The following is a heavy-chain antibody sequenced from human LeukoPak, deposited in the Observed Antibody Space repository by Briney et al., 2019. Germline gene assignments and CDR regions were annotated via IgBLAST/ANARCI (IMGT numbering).Heavy chain of an antibody. Sequence: GGSLRLSCAASGFTFSSYSMSWVRQAPGKGLEWVSAISGSGGSTYYADAVKGRFTISRYNSKNTLYLQMNSLRAEDTAVYYCAKGIQYGDYVFYYYGMDVWGQGTTVTVSS. D-gene: IGHD4-17*01. CDR1: GFTFSSYS. V-gene: IGHV3-23*01. CDR3: AKGIQYGDYVFYYYGMDV. CDR2: ISGSGGST. J-gene: IGHJ6*02.